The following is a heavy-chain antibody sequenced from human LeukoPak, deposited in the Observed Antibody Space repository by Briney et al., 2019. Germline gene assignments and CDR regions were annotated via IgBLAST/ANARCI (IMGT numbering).Heavy chain of an antibody. V-gene: IGHV1-2*02. CDR3: ARVHSGTDAFDI. Sequence: ASVKVSCKASGYTFTGYYMHWVRQAPGQGLEWMGWINPNSGGTNYAQKFQGRVTMTRDTSISTAYMDLSRLRSDDTAVYYCARVHSGTDAFDIWGQGTMVTVSS. J-gene: IGHJ3*02. CDR1: GYTFTGYY. CDR2: INPNSGGT. D-gene: IGHD1-26*01.